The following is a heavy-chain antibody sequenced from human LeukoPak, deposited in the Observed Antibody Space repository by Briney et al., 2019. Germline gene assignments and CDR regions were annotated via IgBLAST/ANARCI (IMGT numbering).Heavy chain of an antibody. CDR3: ARESPACGEDCYFDY. Sequence: GRSLRLPCAVAGFTFRSYAMDWVRQAPGKGMEWVAGISYDGTNKYYADSVKGRFTISRDNSKNTLYLQMNSLRTDDTAVYYCARESPACGEDCYFDYWGQGTLVTVSS. D-gene: IGHD2-21*02. V-gene: IGHV3-30-3*01. CDR2: ISYDGTNK. J-gene: IGHJ4*02. CDR1: GFTFRSYA.